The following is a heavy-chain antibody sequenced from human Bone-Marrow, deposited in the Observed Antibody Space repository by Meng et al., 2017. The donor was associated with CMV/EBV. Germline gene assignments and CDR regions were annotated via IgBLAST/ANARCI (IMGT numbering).Heavy chain of an antibody. CDR2: IYHSGST. J-gene: IGHJ5*02. CDR1: GGSIRSSNW. D-gene: IGHD2-21*01. CDR3: ARVIVVVIASSWFDP. V-gene: IGHV4-4*02. Sequence: SGGSIRSSNWWSWVRQPPGKGLEWIGEIYHSGSTNYNPSLKSRVTISVDKSKNQFSLKLSSVTAADTAVYYCARVIVVVIASSWFDPWGQGTLVTVSS.